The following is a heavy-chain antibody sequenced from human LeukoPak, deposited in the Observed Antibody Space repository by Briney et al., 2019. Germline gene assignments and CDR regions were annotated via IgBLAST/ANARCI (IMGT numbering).Heavy chain of an antibody. V-gene: IGHV3-13*01. Sequence: GGSLRLSCAASGFTFSSYDMHWVRQATGKGLEWVSAIGTAGDTYYPGSVKGRFTISRENAKNSLYLQMNSLRAGDTAVYYCARANYGSGSYRPYYMDVWGKGTTVTVSS. D-gene: IGHD3-10*01. J-gene: IGHJ6*03. CDR2: IGTAGDT. CDR3: ARANYGSGSYRPYYMDV. CDR1: GFTFSSYD.